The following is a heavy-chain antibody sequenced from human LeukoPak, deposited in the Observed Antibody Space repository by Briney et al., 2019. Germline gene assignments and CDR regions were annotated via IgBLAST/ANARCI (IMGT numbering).Heavy chain of an antibody. D-gene: IGHD3-3*01. J-gene: IGHJ4*02. CDR3: ARGWSGYPDIDY. CDR2: IIPIFGTA. CDR1: GGTFSSYA. Sequence: EASVKVSCKASGGTFSSYAISWVRQAPGQGLEWMGGIIPIFGTANYAQKFQGRVTITADESTSTAYMELSNLRSEDTAVYYCARGWSGYPDIDYWGQGTLVTVSS. V-gene: IGHV1-69*01.